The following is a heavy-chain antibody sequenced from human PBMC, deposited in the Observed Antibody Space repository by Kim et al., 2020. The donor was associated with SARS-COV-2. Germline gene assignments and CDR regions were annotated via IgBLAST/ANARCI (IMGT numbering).Heavy chain of an antibody. Sequence: GGSLRLSCVASGFTFSTFLMSWVRQAPGEGLVWVSRIHHHGRVTEYVDSVKGRFTIFRDNGKNTVYLQMNNLRAEDRAVYYCARAAEADGWSDGFYFQ. D-gene: IGHD3-3*01. CDR1: GFTFSTFL. V-gene: IGHV3-74*03. J-gene: IGHJ1*01. CDR3: ARAAEADGWSDGFYFQ. CDR2: IHHHGRVT.